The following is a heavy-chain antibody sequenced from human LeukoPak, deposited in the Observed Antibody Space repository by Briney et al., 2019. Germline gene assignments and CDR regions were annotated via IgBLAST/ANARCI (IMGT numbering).Heavy chain of an antibody. D-gene: IGHD3-9*01. V-gene: IGHV3-21*01. J-gene: IGHJ6*02. CDR3: AREEELVLTGYYDYYYYGMDV. CDR1: GFTFSSYS. Sequence: GGSLRLSCAASGFTFSSYSMNWVRQAPGKGLEWVSSISSSSSYIYYADSVKGRFTISRDNAKNSLYLQMNSLRAEDTAVYYCAREEELVLTGYYDYYYYGMDVWGQGTTVTVSS. CDR2: ISSSSSYI.